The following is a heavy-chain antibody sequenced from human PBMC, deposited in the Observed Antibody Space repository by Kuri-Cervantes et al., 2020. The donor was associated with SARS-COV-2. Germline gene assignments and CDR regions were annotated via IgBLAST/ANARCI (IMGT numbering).Heavy chain of an antibody. CDR3: ANLREVEYYGMDV. D-gene: IGHD1-26*01. Sequence: SVKVSCKASGYTFTGYYMHWVRQAPGQGLEWMGGIIPIFSTANYAQKFQGRVTITADESTSTAYMELSSLRSEDTAVYYCANLREVEYYGMDVWGQGTTVTVSS. J-gene: IGHJ6*02. CDR2: IIPIFSTA. V-gene: IGHV1-69*13. CDR1: GYTFTGYY.